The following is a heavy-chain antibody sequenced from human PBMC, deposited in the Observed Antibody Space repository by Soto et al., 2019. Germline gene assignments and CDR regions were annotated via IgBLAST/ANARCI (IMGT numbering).Heavy chain of an antibody. Sequence: LSLTCNVSGGPIKTGDYYWNWIRQPPGKGLEWIGYVFYRGATNYSPSLKSRAAISMATSKNQFSLSLTSVTAADTAVDYCARAGFSYGHLLFWGQGIRVTVSS. CDR2: VFYRGAT. D-gene: IGHD3-10*01. J-gene: IGHJ4*02. CDR1: GGPIKTGDYY. CDR3: ARAGFSYGHLLF. V-gene: IGHV4-30-4*01.